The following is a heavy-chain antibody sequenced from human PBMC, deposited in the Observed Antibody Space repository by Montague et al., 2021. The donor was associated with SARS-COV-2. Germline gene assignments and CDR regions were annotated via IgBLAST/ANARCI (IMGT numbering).Heavy chain of an antibody. V-gene: IGHV4-59*01. J-gene: IGHJ4*02. CDR3: ARWGLYSSSAGGYDY. D-gene: IGHD6-6*01. CDR1: GGSISSYY. CDR2: IYYSGST. Sequence: SETLSLTCTVSGGSISSYYWSWIRQPPGKGLEWIGYIYYSGSTNYNPSLKSRVTISVDTSRNQFSLKLSSMTAADTAVYYCARWGLYSSSAGGYDYWGQGTLVTVSS.